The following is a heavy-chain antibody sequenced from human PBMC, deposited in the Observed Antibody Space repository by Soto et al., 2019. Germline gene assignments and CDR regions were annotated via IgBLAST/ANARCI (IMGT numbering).Heavy chain of an antibody. CDR3: TRVGYYDFWSGFSYYFDC. CDR1: GFTLGSYA. V-gene: IGHV3-49*03. CDR2: IRSKAYGGTT. D-gene: IGHD3-3*01. J-gene: IGHJ4*02. Sequence: PGGSLRLSCTASGFTLGSYAMSWFRQSPGKGLEWVGFIRSKAYGGTTEYAASVKGRFTISRDDSKSIAYLQMNRLKTEDTAVYYCTRVGYYDFWSGFSYYFDCWGQGTLVTVSS.